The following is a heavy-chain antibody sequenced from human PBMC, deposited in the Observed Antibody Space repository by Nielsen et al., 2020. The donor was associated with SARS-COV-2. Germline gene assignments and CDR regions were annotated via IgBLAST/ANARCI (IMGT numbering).Heavy chain of an antibody. CDR3: ARKLGYCSSTSCYPIYYYMDV. CDR2: IYHSGST. J-gene: IGHJ6*03. D-gene: IGHD2-2*01. Sequence: SETLSLTCAVSGGSISSSNWWSWVRQPPGKGLEWIGEIYHSGSTNYNPSLKSRVTISVDKSKNQFSLKLSSVTAADTAVYYCARKLGYCSSTSCYPIYYYMDVWGKGTTVTVSS. CDR1: GGSISSSNW. V-gene: IGHV4-4*02.